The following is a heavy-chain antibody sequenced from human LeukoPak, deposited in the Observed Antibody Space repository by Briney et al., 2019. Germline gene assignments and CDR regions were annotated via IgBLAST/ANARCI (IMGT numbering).Heavy chain of an antibody. CDR3: SIDRGNSYGFYPH. CDR1: GFTFNNAW. D-gene: IGHD5-18*01. Sequence: PGGSLRLSCAASGFTFNNAWMSWVRQAPGEGLEWVGRIKSKTDGGPTDYAAPVKGRFTISRDDSKNTLYLQMNSLKTEDTAVYYCSIDRGNSYGFYPHWGQGTLVTVSS. V-gene: IGHV3-15*01. J-gene: IGHJ4*02. CDR2: IKSKTDGGPT.